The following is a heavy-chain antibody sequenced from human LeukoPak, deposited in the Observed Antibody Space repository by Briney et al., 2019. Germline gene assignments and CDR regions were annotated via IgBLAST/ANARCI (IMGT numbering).Heavy chain of an antibody. CDR2: IYYSGST. D-gene: IGHD6-6*01. CDR3: ATRVIAARLEMDDY. V-gene: IGHV4-59*08. J-gene: IGHJ4*02. Sequence: SETLSLTCTVSGGSISSYYWSWIRQPPGKGLEWIGYIYYSGSTNYNPSLKSRVTISVDTSKNQFSLKLSSVTAADTAVYYCATRVIAARLEMDDYWGQGTLVTVSS. CDR1: GGSISSYY.